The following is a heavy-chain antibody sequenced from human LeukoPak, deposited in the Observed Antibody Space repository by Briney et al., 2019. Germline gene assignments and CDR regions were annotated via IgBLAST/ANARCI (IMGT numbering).Heavy chain of an antibody. CDR2: IYYTGST. J-gene: IGHJ4*02. Sequence: SETLSLTCTVSGGSISTYYWSWIWQPPGKGLEWIGFIYYTGSTNYNPSLGSRVTISVDTSKNQFSLILSSVTAADTAVYYCARSNSWYSYFDYWGQGTLVTVSS. CDR3: ARSNSWYSYFDY. CDR1: GGSISTYY. D-gene: IGHD6-13*01. V-gene: IGHV4-59*01.